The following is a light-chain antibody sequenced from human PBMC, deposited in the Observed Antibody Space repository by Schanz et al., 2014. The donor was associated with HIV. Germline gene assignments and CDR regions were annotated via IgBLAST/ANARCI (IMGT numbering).Light chain of an antibody. CDR3: SSYTSSSTLGV. CDR1: SSDVGGYNY. J-gene: IGLJ1*01. CDR2: DVN. V-gene: IGLV2-14*01. Sequence: QSALTQPASVSGSPGQSITISCTGTSSDVGGYNYVSWYQQHPGRAPKRMIYDVNNRPSGVSNRFSGSKSGNTASLTISGLQAEDEADYYCSSYTSSSTLGVFGTGTKLTVL.